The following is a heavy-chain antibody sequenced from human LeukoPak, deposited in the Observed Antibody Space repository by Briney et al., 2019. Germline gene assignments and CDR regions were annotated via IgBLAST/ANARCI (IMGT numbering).Heavy chain of an antibody. CDR1: GGSFSGYY. J-gene: IGHJ4*02. Sequence: PSETLSLTCAVYGGSFSGYYWSWIRQPPGKGLEWIGRISNSGSTNYNIALKSRLTMSVDTSKNQFSVRVSSVTAADTAMYYCAREAGASSFRPLDCWGQGVLVSVSS. CDR2: ISNSGST. D-gene: IGHD1-26*01. CDR3: AREAGASSFRPLDC. V-gene: IGHV4-4*07.